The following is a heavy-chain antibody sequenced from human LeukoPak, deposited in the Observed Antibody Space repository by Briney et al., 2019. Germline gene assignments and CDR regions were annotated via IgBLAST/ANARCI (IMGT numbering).Heavy chain of an antibody. J-gene: IGHJ4*02. CDR1: GGTISSNNNY. CDR3: ASSPSGYWWNFDC. Sequence: SETLSLTCTVSGGTISSNNNYWGWIRQPPGKGLEWIGSIYYSGSTYNNPSLKSRVTISVDTTKNQFSLKLTSVTAADTAVYYCASSPSGYWWNFDCWGQGTLVTVSS. D-gene: IGHD3-22*01. V-gene: IGHV4-39*01. CDR2: IYYSGST.